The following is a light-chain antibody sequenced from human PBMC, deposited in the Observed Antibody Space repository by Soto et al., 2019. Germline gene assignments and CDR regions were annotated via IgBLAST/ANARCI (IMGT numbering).Light chain of an antibody. CDR2: ATS. Sequence: DIQMTQSPASRSASVGDRVTITCQASQYIRNYLNWYQQKEGKAPHLLIYATSEVQTGVPSRFSGSRSGTDFTFTISSLQPEDIGTYYCQQHDKLVSFGQGTKVDIK. CDR3: QQHDKLVS. J-gene: IGKJ2*01. CDR1: QYIRNY. V-gene: IGKV1-33*01.